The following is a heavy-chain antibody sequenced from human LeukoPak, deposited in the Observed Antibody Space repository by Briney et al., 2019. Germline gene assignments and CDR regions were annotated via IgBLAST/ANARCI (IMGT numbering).Heavy chain of an antibody. CDR2: ISSSSSYI. J-gene: IGHJ3*02. V-gene: IGHV3-21*04. CDR1: GFTFSSYS. D-gene: IGHD3-9*01. CDR3: ARAQLPYYAFDI. Sequence: PGGSLRLSCAASGFTFSSYSMNWVRQAPGKGLEWVSSISSSSSYIYYADSVKGRFTISRDNAKNSLYLQMNSLRAEDTAVYYCARAQLPYYAFDIWGQGTMVTVSS.